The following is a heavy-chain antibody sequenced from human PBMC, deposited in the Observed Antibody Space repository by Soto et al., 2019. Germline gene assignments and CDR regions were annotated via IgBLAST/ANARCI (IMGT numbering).Heavy chain of an antibody. V-gene: IGHV4-34*01. D-gene: IGHD1-1*01. J-gene: IGHJ3*02. CDR1: GGFVSSGSYY. CDR3: ARVERGTATTVVDAFDI. CDR2: MSHSGGT. Sequence: QVQLQQWGAGLLKPSETLSLTCAVYGGFVSSGSYYWSWIRQPPGKGLEWIGEMSHSGGTHFNPSRESRVTISVDTSKNQFSLKMSSVTAADTDLYYCARVERGTATTVVDAFDIWGPGTMVTVSS.